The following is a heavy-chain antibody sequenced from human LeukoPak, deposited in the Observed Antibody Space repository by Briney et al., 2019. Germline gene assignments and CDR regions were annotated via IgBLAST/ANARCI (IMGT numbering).Heavy chain of an antibody. J-gene: IGHJ4*02. Sequence: PGGSLRLSCAASGFTFSSYAMSWVRQAPGKGLEWVSAISGSGGSTYYADSVKGRFTISRDNSKNTLYLQMNSPRAEDTAVYYCAKDQKRRITMIVVVIRYFDYWGQGTLVTVSS. V-gene: IGHV3-23*01. CDR3: AKDQKRRITMIVVVIRYFDY. D-gene: IGHD3-22*01. CDR1: GFTFSSYA. CDR2: ISGSGGST.